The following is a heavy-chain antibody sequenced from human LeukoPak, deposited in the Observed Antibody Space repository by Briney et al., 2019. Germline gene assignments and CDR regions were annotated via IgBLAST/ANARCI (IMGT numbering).Heavy chain of an antibody. CDR1: GSAFTIIG. CDR3: ARGKRDSIFMVHYYGMDF. CDR2: MHPNSGNT. J-gene: IGHJ6*02. D-gene: IGHD3-10*01. Sequence: ASVTLSFTSSGSAFTIIGITWERHGTGQGLEWRGWMHPNSGNTGYRQKFQGRVTMNSNTSISTDNMELSRLRSEDAAVYDCARGKRDSIFMVHYYGMDFWGQGTTVTVSS. V-gene: IGHV1-8*02.